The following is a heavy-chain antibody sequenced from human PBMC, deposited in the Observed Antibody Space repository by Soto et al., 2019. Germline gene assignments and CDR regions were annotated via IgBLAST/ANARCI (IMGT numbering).Heavy chain of an antibody. CDR3: AHYGDYQKGGDI. V-gene: IGHV2-5*02. D-gene: IGHD4-17*01. J-gene: IGHJ3*02. CDR2: IYWDDDK. Sequence: QITLKESGPTLVKPTQTLTLTCTFSGFSLSTSGVGVGWIRQPPGKALEWLALIYWDDDKRDSPSLKSRLTNTKDTSKNQVVLTMTNMDPVDTATYYCAHYGDYQKGGDIWGQGTMVTVSS. CDR1: GFSLSTSGVG.